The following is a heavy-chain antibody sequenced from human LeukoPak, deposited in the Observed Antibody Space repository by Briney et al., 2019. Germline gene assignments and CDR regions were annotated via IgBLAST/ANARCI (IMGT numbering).Heavy chain of an antibody. CDR3: ARLNSLTGVDTAMAILDY. D-gene: IGHD5-18*01. CDR1: GGSISSYY. CDR2: IYYSGSN. V-gene: IGHV4-59*08. J-gene: IGHJ4*02. Sequence: SETLSLTCTVSGGSISSYYWSWIRQPPGKGLEWIRYIYYSGSNNYTPSLKSRFTISVDTSKNPFSLKLSSVTAADTAVYYCARLNSLTGVDTAMAILDYWGQGTLVTVSS.